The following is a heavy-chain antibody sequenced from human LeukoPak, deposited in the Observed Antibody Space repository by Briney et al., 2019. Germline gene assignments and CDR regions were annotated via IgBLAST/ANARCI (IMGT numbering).Heavy chain of an antibody. CDR3: ARAPPVSNYGSGSPGGYFDY. J-gene: IGHJ4*02. CDR1: GYTFTGYY. Sequence: ASVKVSCKASGYTFTGYYMHWVRQAPGQGLEWMGWINPNSGGTNYAQKFQGWVTMTRDTSISTAYMELSRLRSDDTAVYYCARAPPVSNYGSGSPGGYFDYWGQGTLVTVSS. V-gene: IGHV1-2*04. CDR2: INPNSGGT. D-gene: IGHD3-10*01.